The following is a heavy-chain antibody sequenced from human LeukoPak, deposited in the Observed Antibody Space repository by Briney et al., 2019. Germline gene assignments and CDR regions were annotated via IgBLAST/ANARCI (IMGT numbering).Heavy chain of an antibody. CDR2: MNPNSGNT. Sequence: ASVKVSCKASGYTFTSYDINWVRQATEQGLEWMGWMNPNSGNTGYAQKFQGRVTMTRNTSISTAYMELSSLRSEDTAVYYCARVGISSGSIYYYYYYYMDVWGKGTTVTVSS. CDR1: GYTFTSYD. V-gene: IGHV1-8*01. J-gene: IGHJ6*03. D-gene: IGHD3-22*01. CDR3: ARVGISSGSIYYYYYYYMDV.